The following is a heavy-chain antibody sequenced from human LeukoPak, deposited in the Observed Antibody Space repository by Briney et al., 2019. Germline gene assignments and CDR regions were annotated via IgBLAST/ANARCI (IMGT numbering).Heavy chain of an antibody. CDR3: ARDYKYAFDN. J-gene: IGHJ4*02. CDR1: GFTFSDYS. Sequence: GGSLRLSCAASGFTFSDYSMNWVRQAPGKGLEWISYIGIDSGNTNYADSVKGRFTISGYKAKNSLYLQMNSLRVEDTAVYYCARDYKYAFDNWGQGTLVNVSS. D-gene: IGHD5-24*01. V-gene: IGHV3-48*01. CDR2: IGIDSGNT.